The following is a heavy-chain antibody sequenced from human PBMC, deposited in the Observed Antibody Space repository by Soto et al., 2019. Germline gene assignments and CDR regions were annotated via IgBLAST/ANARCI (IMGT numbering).Heavy chain of an antibody. D-gene: IGHD1-26*01. CDR1: GYTFTSYG. Sequence: QVQLVQSGAEVKKPGASVKVSCKASGYTFTSYGISWVRQAPGQGLEWMGWISAYNGNTNYAQKLQGRVTMTTDTSTSRAYMELRSLRSDDTAVYYCARDLVGGSYPPLYNWFDPWGQGTLVTVSS. CDR3: ARDLVGGSYPPLYNWFDP. V-gene: IGHV1-18*01. CDR2: ISAYNGNT. J-gene: IGHJ5*02.